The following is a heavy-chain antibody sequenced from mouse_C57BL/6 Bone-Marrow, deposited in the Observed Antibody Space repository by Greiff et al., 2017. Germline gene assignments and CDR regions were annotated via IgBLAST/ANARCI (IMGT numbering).Heavy chain of an antibody. CDR3: AREGGLYYGNYGRFAY. CDR1: GFTFSSYA. Sequence: DVMLVESGGGLVKPGGSLKLSCAASGFTFSSYAMSWVRQTPEKRLEWVATISDGGSYTYYPDNVKGRFTISRDNAKNHLYLQMGHLKSEDTAMYYCAREGGLYYGNYGRFAYWGQGTLVTVSA. CDR2: ISDGGSYT. J-gene: IGHJ3*01. D-gene: IGHD2-1*01. V-gene: IGHV5-4*01.